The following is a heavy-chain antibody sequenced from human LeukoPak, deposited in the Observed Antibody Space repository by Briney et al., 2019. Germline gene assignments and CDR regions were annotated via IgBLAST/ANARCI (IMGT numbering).Heavy chain of an antibody. V-gene: IGHV4-61*02. D-gene: IGHD6-6*01. CDR3: ASSSRLSSSLDY. CDR2: IYTSGST. J-gene: IGHJ4*02. Sequence: SQTLSLTCTVSGGSISSGSYYWSWIRQPAGKGLEWIGRIYTSGSTNYNPSLKSRVTISVDTSKNQLSLKLSSVTAADTAVYYCASSSRLSSSLDYWGQGTLVTVSS. CDR1: GGSISSGSYY.